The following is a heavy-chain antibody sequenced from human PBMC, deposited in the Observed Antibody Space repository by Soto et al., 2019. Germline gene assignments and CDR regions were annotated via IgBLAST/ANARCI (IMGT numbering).Heavy chain of an antibody. D-gene: IGHD3-10*01. V-gene: IGHV3-33*01. J-gene: IGHJ4*02. CDR3: ARAKWHDGSGRVREFDY. Sequence: LRLSCAASGFTFGGYGMHWVRQAPGKGLEWAAAISYDGRNTYYADSVQGRFAISRDNSKNTMYLQMNSLRVEDTAVYYCARAKWHDGSGRVREFDYWGQGALVTVS. CDR1: GFTFGGYG. CDR2: ISYDGRNT.